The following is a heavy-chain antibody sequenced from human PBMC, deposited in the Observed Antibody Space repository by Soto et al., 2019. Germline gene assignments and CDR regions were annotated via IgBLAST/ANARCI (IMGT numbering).Heavy chain of an antibody. CDR1: GYTFTSYG. CDR2: ISAYNGNT. V-gene: IGHV1-18*01. Sequence: QVQLVQSGAEVKKPGDSVKVSCKASGYTFTSYGISWVRQAPGQGLEWMGWISAYNGNTNYAQKLQGRVTMTTDTSTSTAYMELRCLRSVDTAVHYCARDEVYPTVTAFDYWGQVTLVTVSS. D-gene: IGHD4-17*01. CDR3: ARDEVYPTVTAFDY. J-gene: IGHJ4*02.